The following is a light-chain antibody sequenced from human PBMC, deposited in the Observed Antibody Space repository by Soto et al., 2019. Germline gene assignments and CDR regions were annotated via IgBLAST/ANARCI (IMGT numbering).Light chain of an antibody. CDR2: AAS. V-gene: IGKV1-17*01. CDR1: QGISND. J-gene: IGKJ1*01. CDR3: LQHNSYPRT. Sequence: DTQMTQSPSSLSASVGDRVTITCRASQGISNDLGWYQQKPGKAPKRLIYAASSLQSGVPSRFSGSGSGPEFTITIISLQPEDFATYYCLQHNSYPRTFGQGTKVEIK.